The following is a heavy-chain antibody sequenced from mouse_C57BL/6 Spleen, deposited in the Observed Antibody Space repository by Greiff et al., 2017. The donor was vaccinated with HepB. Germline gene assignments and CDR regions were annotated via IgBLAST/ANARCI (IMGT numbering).Heavy chain of an antibody. D-gene: IGHD1-1*01. Sequence: VQLQQPGAELVRPGSSVKLSCKASGYTFTSYWMDWVKQRPGQGLEWIGNIYPSDSETHYNQKFKDKATLTVDKSSSTAYMQLSSLTSEDSAVYYCASLYGSPFDYWGQGTTLTVSS. CDR1: GYTFTSYW. V-gene: IGHV1-61*01. CDR2: IYPSDSET. CDR3: ASLYGSPFDY. J-gene: IGHJ2*01.